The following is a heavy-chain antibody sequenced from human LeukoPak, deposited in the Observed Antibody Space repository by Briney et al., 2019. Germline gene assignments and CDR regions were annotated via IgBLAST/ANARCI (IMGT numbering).Heavy chain of an antibody. CDR1: GYTFTRHY. CDR2: INPNSGGT. J-gene: IGHJ5*02. Sequence: ASVKVSCKASGYTFTRHYMHWVRQAPGQGLEWMGWINPNSGGTNYAQKFQGRVTMTRDTSISTAYMELSRLRSDDTAVYYCARDRIAALNWFDPWGQGTLVTVSS. D-gene: IGHD6-13*01. V-gene: IGHV1-2*02. CDR3: ARDRIAALNWFDP.